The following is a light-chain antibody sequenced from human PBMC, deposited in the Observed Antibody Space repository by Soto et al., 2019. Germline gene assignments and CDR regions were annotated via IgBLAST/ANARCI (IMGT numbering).Light chain of an antibody. CDR2: GAS. CDR1: QSVSSSY. Sequence: EIVLTQSPGTLYLSPGERATLSCRASQSVSSSYLACYQQKPGQTPRLLIYGASGRATGIPDRFSGSWSGTDFTLNINRLEPEDFALYYCQQYGSSPPVTFGQGTRLEIK. CDR3: QQYGSSPPVT. J-gene: IGKJ5*01. V-gene: IGKV3-20*01.